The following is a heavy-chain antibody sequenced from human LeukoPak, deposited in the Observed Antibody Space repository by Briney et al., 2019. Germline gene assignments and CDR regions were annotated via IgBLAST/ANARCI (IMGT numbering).Heavy chain of an antibody. Sequence: PSETPSLTCAVSGHFISSGSYWGWIRQPPGKGLEWIGSIYHSGSTYYNPSLKSRVTISVDTSKNQFSLKLNSVTAADTAVYYCARHSGPDYWGQGTLVTVSS. J-gene: IGHJ4*02. CDR1: GHFISSGSY. CDR3: ARHSGPDY. V-gene: IGHV4-38-2*01. CDR2: IYHSGST.